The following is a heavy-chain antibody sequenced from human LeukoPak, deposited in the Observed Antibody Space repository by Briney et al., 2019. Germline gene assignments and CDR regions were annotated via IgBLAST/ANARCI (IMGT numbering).Heavy chain of an antibody. Sequence: GGSLRLSCETSDFAFSNYAMSWVRQAPGRGLEWVSGIDYGDAVTYYADSVKGRFTISRDNSKNTLYLQMNSLRAEDTAVYYCAKDTKFWRIVVVPAASDYRGQGTLVTVSS. CDR3: AKDTKFWRIVVVPAASDY. D-gene: IGHD2-2*01. V-gene: IGHV3-23*01. CDR1: DFAFSNYA. CDR2: IDYGDAVT. J-gene: IGHJ4*02.